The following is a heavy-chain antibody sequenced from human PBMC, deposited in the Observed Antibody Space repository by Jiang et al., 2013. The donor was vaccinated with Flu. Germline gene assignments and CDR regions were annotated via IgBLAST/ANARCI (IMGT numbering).Heavy chain of an antibody. CDR2: IYPYDSDT. CDR1: GFSFFSYW. Sequence: VQLVESGAEVKKPGESLKISCKGSGFSFFSYWIGWVRQTPGTGPELMGVIYPYDSDTKYSPSFQGHVTISADRSVDTAYLQWSSLKASDTATYYCARRTGGSNWYYFDSWGQGTLVIVSS. J-gene: IGHJ5*01. V-gene: IGHV5-51*01. D-gene: IGHD3-16*01. CDR3: ARRTGGSNWYYFDS.